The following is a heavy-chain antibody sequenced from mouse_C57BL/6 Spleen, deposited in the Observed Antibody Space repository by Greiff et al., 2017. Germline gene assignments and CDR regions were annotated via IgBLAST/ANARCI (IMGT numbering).Heavy chain of an antibody. CDR1: GYTFTSYW. V-gene: IGHV1-55*01. J-gene: IGHJ4*01. Sequence: QVQLKQPGAELVKPGASVKMSCKASGYTFTSYWITWVKQRPGQGLEWIGDIYPGSGSTNYNEKFKSKATLTVDTSSSTAYMQLSSLTSEDSAVYYCARETYYGGRYYYAMDYWGQGTSVTVSS. CDR3: ARETYYGGRYYYAMDY. D-gene: IGHD1-1*01. CDR2: IYPGSGST.